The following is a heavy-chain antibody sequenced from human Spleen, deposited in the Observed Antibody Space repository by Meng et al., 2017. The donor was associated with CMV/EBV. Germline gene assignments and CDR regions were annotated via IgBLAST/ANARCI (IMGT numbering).Heavy chain of an antibody. D-gene: IGHD3-22*01. J-gene: IGHJ6*02. Sequence: GGSLRLSCAGSGFAFSSCDMHWVRQGTGKGLKSISVIGTGGDTHYAGSVKGRFTISRENAKKSLHLQVKSLRAGDTAVYYCARDGRPLYYYDSSDPLYVWGQGTTVTVS. CDR3: ARDGRPLYYYDSSDPLYV. V-gene: IGHV3-13*01. CDR2: IGTGGDT. CDR1: GFAFSSCD.